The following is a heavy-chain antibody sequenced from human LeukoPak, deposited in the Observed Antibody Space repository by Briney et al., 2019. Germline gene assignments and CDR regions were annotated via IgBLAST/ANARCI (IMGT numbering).Heavy chain of an antibody. CDR2: ITDKGANT. J-gene: IGHJ5*02. Sequence: GGSLRLSCAVPGFSFSAYDMNWVRQAPGKGLEWVSTITDKGANTYYADSVKGRFTISRDNSKSTLYLQMNSLRAEDTAVYYCAKDPGGRSNWFDPWPGSPGHRLL. V-gene: IGHV3-23*01. D-gene: IGHD3-10*01. CDR3: AKDPGGRSNWFDP. CDR1: GFSFSAYD.